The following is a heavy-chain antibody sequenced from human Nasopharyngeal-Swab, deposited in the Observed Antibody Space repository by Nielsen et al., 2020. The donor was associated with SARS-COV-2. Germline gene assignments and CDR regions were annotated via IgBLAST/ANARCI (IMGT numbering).Heavy chain of an antibody. V-gene: IGHV3-74*01. J-gene: IGHJ5*02. CDR2: INSDGTTT. CDR3: ARGPSLGWFDP. Sequence: GGSLRLSCAASGFTFFSYWMHWVRQAPGKGLEWVSFINSDGTTTTYADSVKGRFTISRDDATNTLFLQMNSLRADDTDVYYCARGPSLGWFDPWGQGTLVTVSS. CDR1: GFTFFSYW.